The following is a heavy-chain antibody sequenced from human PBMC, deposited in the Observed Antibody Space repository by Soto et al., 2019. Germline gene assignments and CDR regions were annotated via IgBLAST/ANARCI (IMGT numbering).Heavy chain of an antibody. V-gene: IGHV1-24*01. CDR2: FDPEDGET. J-gene: IGHJ6*02. Sequence: ASVNVSCKVSGYTLTELSMHWVRQAPGKGLEWMGGFDPEDGETIYAQKFQGRVTMTEDTSTDTAYMELSSLRSEDTAVYYCATRDGITMVRGVITSGYYGMDVWGQGTTVTVSS. D-gene: IGHD3-10*01. CDR3: ATRDGITMVRGVITSGYYGMDV. CDR1: GYTLTELS.